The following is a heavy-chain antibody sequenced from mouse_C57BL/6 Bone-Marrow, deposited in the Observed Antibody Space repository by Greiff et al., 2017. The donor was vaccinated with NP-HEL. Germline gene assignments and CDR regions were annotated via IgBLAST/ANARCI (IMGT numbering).Heavy chain of an antibody. CDR1: GYTFTSYW. CDR2: IDPSDSYT. CDR3: ARSVLYYGSSIDY. V-gene: IGHV1-69*01. D-gene: IGHD1-1*01. Sequence: QVQLQQPGAELVMPGASVKLSCKASGYTFTSYWMHWVKQRPGQGLEWIGEIDPSDSYTNYNQKFKGKSTLTVDKSSSTAYMQLSSLTSEDSAVYYCARSVLYYGSSIDYWGQGTTLAVSS. J-gene: IGHJ2*01.